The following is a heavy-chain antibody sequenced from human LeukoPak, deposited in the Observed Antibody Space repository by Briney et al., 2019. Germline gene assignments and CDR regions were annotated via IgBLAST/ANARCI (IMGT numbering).Heavy chain of an antibody. V-gene: IGHV3-7*01. CDR3: MSAHGY. Sequence: GGSLRLSCVVSGYSFSTNMMTWVRQAPGKGLEWVATILPGGKESYRVESVKGRFTVSRDNAKNSLSLQMNSLRADDAAVYYCMSAHGYWGQGTLVTVSS. CDR2: ILPGGKES. CDR1: GYSFSTNM. J-gene: IGHJ4*02.